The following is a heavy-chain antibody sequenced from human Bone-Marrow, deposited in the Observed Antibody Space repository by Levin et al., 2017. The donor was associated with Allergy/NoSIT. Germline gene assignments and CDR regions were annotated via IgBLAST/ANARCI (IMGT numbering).Heavy chain of an antibody. D-gene: IGHD2-2*01. CDR3: ARGSRECSSTSCYSHSTNYYYYYGMDV. Sequence: ASVKVSCKASGYTFTSYAMNWVRQAPGQGLEWMGWINTNTGNPTYAQGFTGRFVFSLDTSVSTAYLQISSLKAEDTAVYYCARGSRECSSTSCYSHSTNYYYYYGMDVWGQGTTVTVSS. CDR2: INTNTGNP. CDR1: GYTFTSYA. V-gene: IGHV7-4-1*02. J-gene: IGHJ6*02.